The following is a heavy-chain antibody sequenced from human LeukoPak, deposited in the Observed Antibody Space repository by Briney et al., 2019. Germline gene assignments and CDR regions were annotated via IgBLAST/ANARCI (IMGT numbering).Heavy chain of an antibody. V-gene: IGHV3-66*02. CDR2: IYSGGST. J-gene: IGHJ3*02. CDR1: GFTVSSNY. D-gene: IGHD4-17*01. Sequence: GGSLRLSCAASGFTVSSNYMSWVRQAPGKGLEWVSVIYSGGSTYYADSVKGRFTISRDNSKNTLYLQMNSLRAEDTAVYYCARASKTDYGGYFGAFDIWGQGTMVTVSS. CDR3: ARASKTDYGGYFGAFDI.